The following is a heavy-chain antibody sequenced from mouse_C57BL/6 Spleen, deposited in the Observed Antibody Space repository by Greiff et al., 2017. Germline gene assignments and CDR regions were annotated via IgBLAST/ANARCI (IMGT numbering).Heavy chain of an antibody. CDR2: ISYDGRN. CDR1: GYSITSGYY. V-gene: IGHV3-6*01. CDR3: ARLDWYFDD. Sequence: EVKLVESGPGLVKPSQSLSLSCSVTGYSITSGYYWNWIRPSPGNLLVWMGHISYDGRNNYNPSLKNRSTITRDTSKNQCFLKLKSETTEDTATYYCARLDWYFDDWGTGTTVTVSS. J-gene: IGHJ1*03.